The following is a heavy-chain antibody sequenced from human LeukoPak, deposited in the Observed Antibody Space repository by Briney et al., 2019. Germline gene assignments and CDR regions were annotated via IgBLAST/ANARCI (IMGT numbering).Heavy chain of an antibody. J-gene: IGHJ3*02. CDR3: ARLQLGDCSGCSCYYDAFDI. Sequence: PGGSLRLSCAASGFTFSSYSMNWVRQAPGTGLEWVSYISSSSSTIYYADSVKGRFTISRDNAKNSLYLQMNSLRAEDTAVYYCARLQLGDCSGCSCYYDAFDIWGQGTMVTVSS. CDR1: GFTFSSYS. V-gene: IGHV3-48*04. CDR2: ISSSSSTI. D-gene: IGHD2-15*01.